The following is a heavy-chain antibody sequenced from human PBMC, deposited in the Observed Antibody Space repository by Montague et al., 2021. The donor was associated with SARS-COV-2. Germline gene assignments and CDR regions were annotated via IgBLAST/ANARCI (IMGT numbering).Heavy chain of an antibody. J-gene: IGHJ4*01. V-gene: IGHV4-31*03. D-gene: IGHD3-16*01. CDR3: ARGASLIEYYGFDV. CDR1: GATITSGGYY. CDR2: IYTNGST. Sequence: TLSLTCTVSGATITSGGYYWTWIRQPPGRGLECIGNIYTNGSTYYNPSLKSRLTMSVDMSKNQFSLKLSSVTAADTAMYFCARGASLIEYYGFDVWGRGTLATVSS.